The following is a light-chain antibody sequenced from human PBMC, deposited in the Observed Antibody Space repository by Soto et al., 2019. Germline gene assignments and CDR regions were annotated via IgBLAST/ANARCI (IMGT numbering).Light chain of an antibody. J-gene: IGKJ4*01. CDR1: QSVSSK. V-gene: IGKV3-15*01. CDR3: QQYNNWPLT. CDR2: GAS. Sequence: EIVMTQSPATLSVSPVEIVNLYCMASQSVSSKLAWYQQKPGQAPRLLIHGASTRATGIPARFSGSGSGTEFTLTISSLQSEDFAVYYCQQYNNWPLTCGGGTKGDIK.